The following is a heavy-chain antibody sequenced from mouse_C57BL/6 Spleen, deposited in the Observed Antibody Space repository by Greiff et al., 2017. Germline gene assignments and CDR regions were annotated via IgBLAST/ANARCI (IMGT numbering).Heavy chain of an antibody. CDR2: IHPNSGST. D-gene: IGHD1-1*01. Sequence: QVQLQQPGAELVKPGASVKLSCKASGYTFTSYWMHWVKQRPGQGLEWIGMIHPNSGSTNYNEKFKSKATLTVDKSSSTAYMQLSSLTSEDSAVYYCARGNSNYYGSSYLYAMDYWGQGTSVTVSS. CDR1: GYTFTSYW. CDR3: ARGNSNYYGSSYLYAMDY. J-gene: IGHJ4*01. V-gene: IGHV1-64*01.